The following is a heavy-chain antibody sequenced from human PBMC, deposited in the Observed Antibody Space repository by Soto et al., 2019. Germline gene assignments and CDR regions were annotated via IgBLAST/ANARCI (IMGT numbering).Heavy chain of an antibody. D-gene: IGHD3-22*01. CDR1: GGTFSSYA. V-gene: IGHV1-69*13. CDR3: ARDRYYYDSSGQPGLYYYYYGMDV. CDR2: IIPIFGTA. J-gene: IGHJ6*02. Sequence: SVKVSCKASGGTFSSYAISWVRQAPGQGLEWMGGIIPIFGTANYAQKFQGRVTITADESTSTAYMELSSLRSEDTAVYYCARDRYYYDSSGQPGLYYYYYGMDVWGQGTTVTVSS.